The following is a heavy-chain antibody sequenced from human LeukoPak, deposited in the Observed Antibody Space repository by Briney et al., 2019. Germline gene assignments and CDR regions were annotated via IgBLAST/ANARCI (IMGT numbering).Heavy chain of an antibody. J-gene: IGHJ4*02. V-gene: IGHV4-39*01. CDR1: GGSISSSSYY. Sequence: PSETLSLTCTVSGGSISSSSYYWGWIRQPPGTGLEWIGSIYYSGSTYYNPSLKSRVTISVDTSKNQFSLKLSSVTAADTAVYYCARPGGVRGVIPHYFDYWGQGTLVTVSS. D-gene: IGHD3-10*01. CDR3: ARPGGVRGVIPHYFDY. CDR2: IYYSGST.